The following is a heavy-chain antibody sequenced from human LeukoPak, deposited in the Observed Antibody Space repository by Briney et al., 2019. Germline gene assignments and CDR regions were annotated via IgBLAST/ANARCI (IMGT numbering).Heavy chain of an antibody. J-gene: IGHJ5*02. V-gene: IGHV3-7*03. CDR2: IKQDGSEK. CDR3: ARSEAGWFDP. CDR1: GFTFSSYW. Sequence: GGSLRLSCAAPGFTFSSYWMSWARQAPGKGLEWVANIKQDGSEKYYVDSVKGRFTISRDNAKNSLYLQMNSLRAEDTAVYYCARSEAGWFDPWGQGTLVTVSS.